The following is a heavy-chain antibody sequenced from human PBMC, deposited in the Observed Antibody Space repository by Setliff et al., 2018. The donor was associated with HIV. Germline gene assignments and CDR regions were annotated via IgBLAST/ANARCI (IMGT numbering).Heavy chain of an antibody. CDR2: IYYSGST. V-gene: IGHV4-39*02. J-gene: IGHJ6*03. CDR3: ARVQTMAVAGTQYYYMDV. D-gene: IGHD6-19*01. CDR1: GGSITTSTFY. Sequence: SSETLSLTCTVSGGSITTSTFYWGWIRQPPGKGLEWIGSIYYSGSTYYNPSLKSRLTITQHTSASTAYMELSSLRSEDTAVYYCARVQTMAVAGTQYYYMDVWGKGTTVTVSS.